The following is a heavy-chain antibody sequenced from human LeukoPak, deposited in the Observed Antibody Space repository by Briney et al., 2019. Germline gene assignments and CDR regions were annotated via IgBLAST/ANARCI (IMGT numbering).Heavy chain of an antibody. Sequence: SQTLSLTCTVSAASISSGGYYWTWLHQNPGKGLQWIGYIYYSGSTYYDPSLKSRVTISVDTSKNQFSLKLSSVTAADTAVYYCARSLKIAAGTVWGQGTLVTVSS. CDR2: IYYSGST. J-gene: IGHJ4*02. V-gene: IGHV4-31*03. D-gene: IGHD6-13*01. CDR1: AASISSGGYY. CDR3: ARSLKIAAGTV.